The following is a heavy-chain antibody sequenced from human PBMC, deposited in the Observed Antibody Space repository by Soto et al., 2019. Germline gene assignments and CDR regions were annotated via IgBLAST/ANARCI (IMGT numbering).Heavy chain of an antibody. CDR1: GFTFSSYP. D-gene: IGHD2-8*01. J-gene: IGHJ4*02. CDR2: ITEDGSGT. Sequence: EVQLVESGGAIVQPGGSLRLSCATSGFTFSSYPIHWVRQAPGKGPVWVSRITEDGSGTTYADSVKGRFTVTRDNAKNTMYLQMSGLGAEDTAVHHCVRGTNGWRGMDYWGQGTLVTVSS. CDR3: VRGTNGWRGMDY. V-gene: IGHV3-74*01.